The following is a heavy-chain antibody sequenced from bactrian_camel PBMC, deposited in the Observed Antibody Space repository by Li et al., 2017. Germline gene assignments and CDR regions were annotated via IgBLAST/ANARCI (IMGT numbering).Heavy chain of an antibody. CDR3: AARSLPGVVPPLAESSYNI. CDR2: ISGDGST. J-gene: IGHJ4*01. CDR1: FFILDDFD. V-gene: IGHV3-1*01. Sequence: VQLVESGGGLVQPGGSLRLSCKPSFFILDDFDMMWYRQAPGNECELVSSISGDGSTYYSDSVKDRFTISLDNDKNTLYLQMLSLKPEDTAMYYCAARSLPGVVPPLAESSYNIWGQGTQVTVS. D-gene: IGHD7*01.